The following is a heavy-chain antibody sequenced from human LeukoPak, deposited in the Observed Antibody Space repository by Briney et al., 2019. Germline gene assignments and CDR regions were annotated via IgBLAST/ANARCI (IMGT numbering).Heavy chain of an antibody. CDR1: GGSLSGYY. Sequence: PSETLSLTCAVYGGSLSGYYWSWIRQPPGKGLEWIGEINHSGSTNYNPSLKSRVTISVDTSKNQFSLKLSSVTAADTAAYYCARGTLVGATPFDYWGQGTLVTVSS. V-gene: IGHV4-34*01. CDR2: INHSGST. J-gene: IGHJ4*02. CDR3: ARGTLVGATPFDY. D-gene: IGHD1-26*01.